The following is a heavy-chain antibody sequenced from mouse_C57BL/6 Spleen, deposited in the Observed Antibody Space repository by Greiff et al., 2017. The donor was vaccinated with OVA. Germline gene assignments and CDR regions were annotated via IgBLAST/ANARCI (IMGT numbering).Heavy chain of an antibody. Sequence: EVKLVESGEGLVKPGGSLKLSCAASGFTFSSYAMSWVRQTPEKRLEWVAYISSGGDYIYYADTVKGRFTISRDNARNTLYLQMCSLKSEDTAMYYCTRGGRSYAMDYWGQGTSVTVSS. J-gene: IGHJ4*01. CDR3: TRGGRSYAMDY. CDR2: ISSGGDYI. D-gene: IGHD1-1*01. V-gene: IGHV5-9-1*02. CDR1: GFTFSSYA.